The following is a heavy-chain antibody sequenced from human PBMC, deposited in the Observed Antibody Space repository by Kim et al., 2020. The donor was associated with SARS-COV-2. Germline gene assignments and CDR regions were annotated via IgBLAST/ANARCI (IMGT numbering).Heavy chain of an antibody. D-gene: IGHD3-22*01. V-gene: IGHV3-23*01. CDR2: ISGNGVNK. CDR1: GFTFDTYA. CDR3: AKVVVMDGYNYYYYYGM. Sequence: GGSLRLSCVASGFTFDTYAMSWVRQAPGKGLEWVSVISGNGVNKFYADSVRGRFTIPRDNSKDTLYLQMNSLRDEDTALYDCAKVVVMDGYNYYYYYGM. J-gene: IGHJ6*01.